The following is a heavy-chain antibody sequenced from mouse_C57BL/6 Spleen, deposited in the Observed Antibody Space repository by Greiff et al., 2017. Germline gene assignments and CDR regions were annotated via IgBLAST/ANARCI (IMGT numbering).Heavy chain of an antibody. CDR3: GRRGGYGNYVYFDV. CDR1: GYTFTSSW. CDR2: IDPSDSET. D-gene: IGHD2-1*01. V-gene: IGHV1-52*01. J-gene: IGHJ1*03. Sequence: VQLQQPGAELVRPGSSVKLSCKASGYTFTSSWMHWVKQRPIQGLEWIGNIDPSDSETHYNQKFKDKATLTVDKSSSTAYMQLSSLTSEDSAVYYCGRRGGYGNYVYFDVWGTGTTVTVSS.